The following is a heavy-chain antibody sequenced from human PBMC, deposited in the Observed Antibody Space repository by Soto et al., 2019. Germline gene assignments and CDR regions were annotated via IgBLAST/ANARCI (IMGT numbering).Heavy chain of an antibody. J-gene: IGHJ4*02. CDR1: GFTSSSYA. CDR2: ISGSGGST. CDR3: AKVGKYSSSWYYFDY. D-gene: IGHD6-13*01. Sequence: GGSLRLSCAASGFTSSSYAMSWVRQAPEKGLEWVSGISGSGGSTYYADSVKGRFTISRDNSKNTLYLQMNSLRAEDTAVYYCAKVGKYSSSWYYFDYWGQGTLVTVSS. V-gene: IGHV3-23*01.